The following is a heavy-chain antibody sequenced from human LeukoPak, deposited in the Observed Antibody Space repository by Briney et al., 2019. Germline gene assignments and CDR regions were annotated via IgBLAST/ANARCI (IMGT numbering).Heavy chain of an antibody. J-gene: IGHJ4*02. CDR3: ATTKGEQWHFDY. CDR1: GFTFSSYW. Sequence: GGSQRLSCVASGFTFSSYWMSWVRQAPGKGLEWVANIKQDGSEKYYVDSVKGRFTISRDNAKNSLYLQMNSLRAEDTAVYYCATTKGEQWHFDYWGQGTLVTVSS. D-gene: IGHD6-19*01. CDR2: IKQDGSEK. V-gene: IGHV3-7*01.